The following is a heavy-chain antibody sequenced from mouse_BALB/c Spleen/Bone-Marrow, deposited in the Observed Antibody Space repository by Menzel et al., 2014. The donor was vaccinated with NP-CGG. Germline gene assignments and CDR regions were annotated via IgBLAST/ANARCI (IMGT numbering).Heavy chain of an antibody. CDR2: IRNKANGYTT. V-gene: IGHV7-3*02. CDR1: GFTFTDHY. D-gene: IGHD2-1*01. CDR3: ARDYLYYFDY. Sequence: VQLKESGGGLVQPGGFLRLSRATSGFTFTDHYMSWVRRPPGKALEWLGFIRNKANGYTTEYSASVKGRFTISGDNSQSIVYLQMNTLRAEDSATYYCARDYLYYFDYWGQGTTLTVSS. J-gene: IGHJ2*01.